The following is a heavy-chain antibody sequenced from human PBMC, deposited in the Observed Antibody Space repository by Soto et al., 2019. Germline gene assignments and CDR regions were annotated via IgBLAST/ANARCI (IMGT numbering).Heavy chain of an antibody. V-gene: IGHV4-59*01. Sequence: SETLSLTCTVSGDSISGYYWSWIRQSPGKALEWIGYIYSSGSAASNPSLKSRVTISVDTSKNQFSLKLSSVTAADTAVYHCAEDHWRKDGKSWLYYGLDVWGQGTTVTV. CDR1: GDSISGYY. CDR2: IYSSGSA. J-gene: IGHJ6*02. D-gene: IGHD6-13*01. CDR3: AEDHWRKDGKSWLYYGLDV.